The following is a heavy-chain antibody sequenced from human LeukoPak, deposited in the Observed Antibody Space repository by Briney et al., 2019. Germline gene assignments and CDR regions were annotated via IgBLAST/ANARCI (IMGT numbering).Heavy chain of an antibody. D-gene: IGHD3-22*01. CDR1: GGSISSGDYY. CDR2: IYYSGST. Sequence: PSETLSLTCTVSGGSISSGDYYWSWIRQPPGKGLEWIGYIYYSGSTYYNPSLKSRVTISVDTSKNQFSLKLSSVTAADTAVYYCAREVNYYDSSGRPGDTFFDCWGQGTLVTVSS. CDR3: AREVNYYDSSGRPGDTFFDC. V-gene: IGHV4-30-4*08. J-gene: IGHJ4*02.